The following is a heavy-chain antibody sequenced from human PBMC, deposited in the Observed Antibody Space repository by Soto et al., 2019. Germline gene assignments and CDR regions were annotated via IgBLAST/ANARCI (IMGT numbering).Heavy chain of an antibody. V-gene: IGHV4-34*01. CDR1: GGSFSGYY. CDR2: INHSGST. D-gene: IGHD3-16*01. Sequence: SETLSLTCAVYGGSFSGYYWSWIRQPPGKGLEWIGEINHSGSTNYNPSLKSRVTISVDTSKNQFSLKLSSVTAADTAVYYCARGTQRLTQGALYYWGQGTLVTVSS. J-gene: IGHJ4*02. CDR3: ARGTQRLTQGALYY.